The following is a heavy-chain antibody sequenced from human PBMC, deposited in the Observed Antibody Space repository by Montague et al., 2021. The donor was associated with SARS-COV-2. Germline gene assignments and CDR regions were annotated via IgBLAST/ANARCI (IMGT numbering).Heavy chain of an antibody. J-gene: IGHJ4*02. Sequence: SQRLSCAASGFSFSDYYMTWIRQAPGKGLEWVSYISSGGLSIYYSDSVKGRFTISRDNANKTLFLQMNSLRAEDTAVYYCARRGKAITVPYFDYWGQGTPVAVSS. CDR2: ISSGGLSI. D-gene: IGHD3-3*01. CDR1: GFSFSDYY. CDR3: ARRGKAITVPYFDY. V-gene: IGHV3-11*01.